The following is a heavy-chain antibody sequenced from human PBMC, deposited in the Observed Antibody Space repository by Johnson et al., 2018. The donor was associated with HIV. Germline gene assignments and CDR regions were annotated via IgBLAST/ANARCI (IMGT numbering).Heavy chain of an antibody. CDR1: GFAFSSYA. J-gene: IGHJ3*02. Sequence: QVQLVESGGGVVQPGTSLRLSCTASGFAFSSYALHWVRQAPGKGLEWVAYIRYDGSTQSYADSVKGRFSIPRDNYKNPLYMEINSLRAEGTAVYYCAKDLFLNCSGGSCYWTDAFDIWGQGTMVTVSS. CDR3: AKDLFLNCSGGSCYWTDAFDI. D-gene: IGHD2-15*01. CDR2: IRYDGSTQ. V-gene: IGHV3-30*02.